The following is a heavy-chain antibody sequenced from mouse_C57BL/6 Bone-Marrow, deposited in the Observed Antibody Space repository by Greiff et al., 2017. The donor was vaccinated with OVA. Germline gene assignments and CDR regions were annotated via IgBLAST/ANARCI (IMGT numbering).Heavy chain of an antibody. D-gene: IGHD1-1*01. J-gene: IGHJ1*03. CDR3: AREAPLLLRCQGCFDV. CDR1: GYTFTSYW. CDR2: IYPGSGST. Sequence: VQLQQPGAELVKPGASVKMSCKASGYTFTSYWITWVQQRPGQGLEWIGDIYPGSGSTNYHEQFKSKATLTVDTSYSTAYMQLSSLTSEGSAVYYCAREAPLLLRCQGCFDVWGTGTTVTVSS. V-gene: IGHV1-55*01.